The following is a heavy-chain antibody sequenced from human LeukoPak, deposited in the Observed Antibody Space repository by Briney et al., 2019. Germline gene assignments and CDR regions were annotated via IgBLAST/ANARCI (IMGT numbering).Heavy chain of an antibody. CDR3: ARDQPGSSDN. Sequence: GGSLRLSCAASGFTFSSYAMSWVRQGPGKELEWVSAISGAGGNTYYADSVKGRFCTSRDNSKNTLYLQMNSLRAEDTSVYYCARDQPGSSDNWGPGTLVTVSS. J-gene: IGHJ4*02. CDR2: ISGAGGNT. D-gene: IGHD1-26*01. CDR1: GFTFSSYA. V-gene: IGHV3-23*01.